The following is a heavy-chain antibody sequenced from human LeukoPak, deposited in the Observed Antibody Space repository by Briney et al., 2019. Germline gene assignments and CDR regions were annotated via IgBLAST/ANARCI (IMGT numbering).Heavy chain of an antibody. D-gene: IGHD6-19*01. CDR2: IYYSGST. J-gene: IGHJ4*02. CDR3: AAGIAVAGPFDY. V-gene: IGHV4-61*08. Sequence: RASETLSLTCTVSGASVSSSGYYWSWIRQPPGKGRGWIGYIYYSGSTNYIPSLKSRVTISVDTSKNQFSLKLSSVTAADTAVYYCAAGIAVAGPFDYWGQGTLVTVSS. CDR1: GASVSSSGYY.